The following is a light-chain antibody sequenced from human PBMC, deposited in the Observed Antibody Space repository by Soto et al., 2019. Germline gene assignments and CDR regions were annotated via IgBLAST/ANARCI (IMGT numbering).Light chain of an antibody. Sequence: EIVLTQSPGTLSLSPGERATLSCRASQSVSSSYLAWYQQKPGQAPRLLIYGASSRATGIPDRFSGSGSGTDFTLTISRLEPEDFAVYYCQQFGSSRTFGGETKVEIK. CDR1: QSVSSSY. V-gene: IGKV3-20*01. CDR2: GAS. J-gene: IGKJ4*01. CDR3: QQFGSSRT.